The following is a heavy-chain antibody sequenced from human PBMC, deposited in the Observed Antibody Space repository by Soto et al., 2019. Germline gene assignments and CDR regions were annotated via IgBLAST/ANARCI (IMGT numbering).Heavy chain of an antibody. CDR1: GGTFSSYT. CDR2: IIPILGIA. CDR3: ASPHDYGDYVNDY. D-gene: IGHD4-17*01. V-gene: IGHV1-69*02. J-gene: IGHJ4*02. Sequence: SVKVSCKASGGTFSSYTISWVRQAPGQGLEWMGRIIPILGIANYAQKFQGRVTITADKSTSTAYMELSSLRSEDTAVYYCASPHDYGDYVNDYWGQGTLVTVS.